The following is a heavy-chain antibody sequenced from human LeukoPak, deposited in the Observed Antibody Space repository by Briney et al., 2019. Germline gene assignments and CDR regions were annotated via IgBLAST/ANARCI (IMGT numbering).Heavy chain of an antibody. J-gene: IGHJ4*02. Sequence: SETLSLTCAVYGGSFSGYYWSWIRQPPGKGLEWIGEINHSGSTNYNPSLKSRVTISVDTSKNQFSLKLSSVTAADTAAYYCARERVAATPTFDYWGQGTLVTVSS. CDR3: ARERVAATPTFDY. CDR2: INHSGST. CDR1: GGSFSGYY. D-gene: IGHD2-15*01. V-gene: IGHV4-34*01.